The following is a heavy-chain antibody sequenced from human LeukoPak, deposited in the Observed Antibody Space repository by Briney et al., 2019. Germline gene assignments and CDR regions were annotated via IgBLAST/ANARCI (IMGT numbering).Heavy chain of an antibody. CDR2: IYYSGST. CDR1: GGSVSSGSYY. Sequence: SETLSLTCTVSGGSVSSGSYYWSWIRQPPGKGLEWIGYIYYSGSTNYNPSLKSRVTISVDTSKNQFSLKLSSVTAADTAVYYCARGWYGDYLDYYYYGMDVWGQGTTVTVSS. J-gene: IGHJ6*02. D-gene: IGHD4-17*01. CDR3: ARGWYGDYLDYYYYGMDV. V-gene: IGHV4-61*01.